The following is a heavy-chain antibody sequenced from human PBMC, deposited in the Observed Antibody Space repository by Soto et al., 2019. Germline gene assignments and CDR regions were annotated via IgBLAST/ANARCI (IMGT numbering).Heavy chain of an antibody. Sequence: GESLKISCKGSGYSFTSYWISWVRQMPGKGLEWMGRIDPSDSYTNYSPSFQGHVTISADKSISTAYLQWSSLKASDTAMYYCARMCFGEIPIDDWGQGTLDTVSS. CDR1: GYSFTSYW. CDR2: IDPSDSYT. D-gene: IGHD3-10*01. V-gene: IGHV5-10-1*01. J-gene: IGHJ4*02. CDR3: ARMCFGEIPIDD.